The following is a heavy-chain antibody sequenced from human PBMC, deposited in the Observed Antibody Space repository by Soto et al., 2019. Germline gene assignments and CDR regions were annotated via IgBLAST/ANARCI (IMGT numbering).Heavy chain of an antibody. J-gene: IGHJ4*02. CDR3: AKDVTAAFELAPDYGDDDVYFDF. V-gene: IGHV3-30*18. CDR1: GFTFSSYG. D-gene: IGHD2-21*01. Sequence: QVQLVESGGGVVQPGRSLRLSCAASGFTFSSYGMHWVRQAPGKGLEWVAVISNDGSNKYYADSVKGRFTISGDNSHISMYLQMTSGGAEDTAVYFCAKDVTAAFELAPDYGDDDVYFDFWCEGALVTVSS. CDR2: ISNDGSNK.